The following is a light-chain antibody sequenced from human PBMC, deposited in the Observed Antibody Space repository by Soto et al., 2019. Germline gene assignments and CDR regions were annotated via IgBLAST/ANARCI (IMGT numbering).Light chain of an antibody. CDR1: SSDVGGYNY. CDR2: EVS. Sequence: QSALTKPASVSGSPGQSITISCSGTSSDVGGYNYVSWYQQHPGKAPKLMMYEVSNRPSGVSNRFSGSKSDNTASLTISGLQAEDEADYYCSSYTSSSTLIFGGGTKVTVL. V-gene: IGLV2-14*01. J-gene: IGLJ2*01. CDR3: SSYTSSSTLI.